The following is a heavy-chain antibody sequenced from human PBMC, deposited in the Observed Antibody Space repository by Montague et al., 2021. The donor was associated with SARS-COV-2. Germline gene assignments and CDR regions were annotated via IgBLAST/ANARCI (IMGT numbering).Heavy chain of an antibody. J-gene: IGHJ3*01. CDR3: ARIERGVWRDFVVFDV. V-gene: IGHV4-59*12. CDR2: VSYTGST. D-gene: IGHD3-3*01. Sequence: SETLSLTCSVSGVSINNYYWSWIRQFPGKELEWIGTVSYTGSTNKNPSLMSRVTISRDTSSGQVSLRLRSVTAADTAFYFCARIERGVWRDFVVFDVWGPGTLVTVSS. CDR1: GVSINNYY.